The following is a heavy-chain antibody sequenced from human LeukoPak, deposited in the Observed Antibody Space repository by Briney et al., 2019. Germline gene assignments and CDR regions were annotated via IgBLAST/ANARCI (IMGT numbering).Heavy chain of an antibody. V-gene: IGHV1-69*05. CDR1: VGTFSSYA. J-gene: IGHJ5*02. D-gene: IGHD6-6*01. CDR2: IIPIFGTA. CDR3: AEVRELVGSWFDP. Sequence: GSSVKVSCKASVGTFSSYAISWVRQAPGQGLEWMGGIIPIFGTANYAQKFQGRVTITTDESTSTAYMELSSLRSEDTAVYYCAEVRELVGSWFDPWGQGTLVTVSS.